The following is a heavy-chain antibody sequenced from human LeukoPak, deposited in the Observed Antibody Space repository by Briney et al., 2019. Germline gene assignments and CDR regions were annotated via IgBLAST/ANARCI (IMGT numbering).Heavy chain of an antibody. D-gene: IGHD6-13*01. CDR2: IYYSAST. CDR3: ARYLAAAGTKNAFDI. Sequence: SEXLSLTCTVSGGSISSYYWSWIRQPPGKGLEWIGYIYYSASTNYNPSLKSRVTISVDTSKTQFSLKLSSVTAADTAVYYCARYLAAAGTKNAFDIWGQGTMATVSS. V-gene: IGHV4-59*01. J-gene: IGHJ3*02. CDR1: GGSISSYY.